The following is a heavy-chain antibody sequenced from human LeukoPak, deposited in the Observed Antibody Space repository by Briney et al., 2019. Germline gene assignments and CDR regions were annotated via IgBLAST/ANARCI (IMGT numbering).Heavy chain of an antibody. CDR2: IYYSGST. V-gene: IGHV4-59*01. CDR3: ARGGYSSSWFPYFDY. CDR1: GGTISTYY. D-gene: IGHD6-13*01. J-gene: IGHJ4*02. Sequence: KPSETLSLTCTVSGGTISTYYWSWIRQPPGKGLEWIGYIYYSGSTNYNPSLKSRVTISVDTSKNQFSLKLSSVTAADTAVYYCARGGYSSSWFPYFDYWGQGTLVTVSS.